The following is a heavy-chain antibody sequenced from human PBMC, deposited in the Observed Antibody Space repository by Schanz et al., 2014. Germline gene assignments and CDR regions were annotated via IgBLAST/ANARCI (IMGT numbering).Heavy chain of an antibody. V-gene: IGHV3-21*01. CDR3: ASGVHVSSLQKGLQF. CDR1: GFTFSSYS. J-gene: IGHJ1*01. Sequence: EVQLVESGGGLVKPGGFLRLSCAASGFTFSSYSMNWVRQAPGKGLEWVSSISSSSSYIYYADSVKGRVTISRDNAKNSVSLQMRRLRVEDTAVYYCASGVHVSSLQKGLQFWGRGTLVIVSS. D-gene: IGHD3-10*01. CDR2: ISSSSSYI.